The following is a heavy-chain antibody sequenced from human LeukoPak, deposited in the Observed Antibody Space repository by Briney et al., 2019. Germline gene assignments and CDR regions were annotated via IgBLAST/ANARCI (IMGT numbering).Heavy chain of an antibody. CDR2: INPNSGDT. CDR1: GYTLTDYY. V-gene: IGHV1-2*02. CDR3: ARDGNFDY. Sequence: ASVKVSCKASGYTLTDYYMHWVRQAPGQGLEWMGWINPNSGDTNCAQKFQGRVTMTRDTSISTAYMELSRLRSDDTAVYYCARDGNFDYWGQGTLVTFSS. J-gene: IGHJ4*02.